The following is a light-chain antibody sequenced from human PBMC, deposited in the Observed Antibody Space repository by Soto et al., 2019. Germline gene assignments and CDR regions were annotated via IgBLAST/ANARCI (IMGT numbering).Light chain of an antibody. Sequence: EIVLTQSPGTLSLSPGERATLSCRASQSVSSNYLAWYQQKPGQAPRILIYGAFIRVIGIPDRFSGSGSGTDFTLTISRLEPEDFAVYYCQQYADSIFTFGPGTKVDIK. J-gene: IGKJ3*01. CDR1: QSVSSNY. V-gene: IGKV3-20*01. CDR3: QQYADSIFT. CDR2: GAF.